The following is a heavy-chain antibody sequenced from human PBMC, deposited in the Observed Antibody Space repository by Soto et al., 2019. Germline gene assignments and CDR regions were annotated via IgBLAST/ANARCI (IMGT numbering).Heavy chain of an antibody. V-gene: IGHV2-5*02. CDR2: IYWDDDK. D-gene: IGHD4-17*01. CDR1: GFSLITSGVG. J-gene: IGHJ5*02. Sequence: XXPTVGHATQTRTLTCTFSGFSLITSGVGVGWIRQHPGKALEWLALIYWDDDKRYSPSLKSRLTITKDTSKNQVVLTMTNMDPVDTATYYCAHTPTTVTTSTWGQGTLVTV. CDR3: AHTPTTVTTST.